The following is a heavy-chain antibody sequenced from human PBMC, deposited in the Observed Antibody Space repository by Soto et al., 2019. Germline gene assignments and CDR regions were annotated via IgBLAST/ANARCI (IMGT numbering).Heavy chain of an antibody. CDR1: GGSISSYY. D-gene: IGHD6-19*01. Sequence: PSETLSLTCTVSGGSISSYYWSWIRQPPGKGLEWIGYIYYSGSTNYNPSLKSRVTISVDTSKNQFSLKLSSVTAADTAVYYCARHYSSGWYDGLDYWGQGTLVTVSS. J-gene: IGHJ4*02. V-gene: IGHV4-59*08. CDR2: IYYSGST. CDR3: ARHYSSGWYDGLDY.